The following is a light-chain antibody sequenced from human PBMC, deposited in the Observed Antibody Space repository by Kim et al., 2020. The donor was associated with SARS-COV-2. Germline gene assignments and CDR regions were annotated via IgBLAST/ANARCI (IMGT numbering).Light chain of an antibody. CDR3: QQYYYSPLT. V-gene: IGKV1-39*01. CDR2: AAS. J-gene: IGKJ4*01. Sequence: DTQMTQSPSSLSASVGDRVTITCRASQRISNFLSWYQQKSGRAPKLLIYAASSLQSGVPSRFSGSGSGTDFTLTISSLQPEDFATYYCQQYYYSPLTFGGGTKV. CDR1: QRISNF.